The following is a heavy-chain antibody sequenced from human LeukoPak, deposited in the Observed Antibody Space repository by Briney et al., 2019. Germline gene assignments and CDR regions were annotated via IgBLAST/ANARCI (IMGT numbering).Heavy chain of an antibody. CDR3: ARERGYSYGTEELFDY. CDR1: RFTFSSYS. Sequence: GGSLRLSCAASRFTFSSYSMNWVRQAPGKGLEWVSSISSSSSYIYYADSVKGRFTISRDNAKNSLYLQMNSLRAEDTAVYYCARERGYSYGTEELFDYWGQGTLVTVSS. V-gene: IGHV3-21*01. D-gene: IGHD5-18*01. J-gene: IGHJ4*02. CDR2: ISSSSSYI.